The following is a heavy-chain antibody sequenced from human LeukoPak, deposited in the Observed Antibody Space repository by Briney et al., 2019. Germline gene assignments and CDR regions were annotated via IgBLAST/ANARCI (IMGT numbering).Heavy chain of an antibody. CDR3: AKDRWFGELSTNDY. CDR2: ISAGGDRT. J-gene: IGHJ4*02. V-gene: IGHV3-23*01. Sequence: GGSLRLSCSASGFTFSSYAMTWVRQAPGKGLEWVSGISAGGDRTYYADSVKGRFTMSRDNSKNTLYLQMNSLRAEDTAVYYCAKDRWFGELSTNDYWGQGTLVTVSS. D-gene: IGHD3-10*01. CDR1: GFTFSSYA.